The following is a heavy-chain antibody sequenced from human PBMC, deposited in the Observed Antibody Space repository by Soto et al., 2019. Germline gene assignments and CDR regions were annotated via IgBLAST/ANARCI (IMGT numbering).Heavy chain of an antibody. D-gene: IGHD2-21*02. Sequence: QVQQVQSGAEVKKPGASVKVSCKASGYTFTSYGISWVRQAPGQGLEWMGWISAYNGNTNYAQKLQGRVTMTTDTSTSTAYMELRSLRSDDTAVYYCARDGGAYCGGDCYPAGDGMDVWGQGTTVTVSS. CDR2: ISAYNGNT. CDR1: GYTFTSYG. J-gene: IGHJ6*02. CDR3: ARDGGAYCGGDCYPAGDGMDV. V-gene: IGHV1-18*01.